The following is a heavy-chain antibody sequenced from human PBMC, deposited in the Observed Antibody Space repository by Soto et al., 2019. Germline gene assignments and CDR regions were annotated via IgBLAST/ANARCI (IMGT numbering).Heavy chain of an antibody. V-gene: IGHV2-5*02. CDR2: IYWDDDK. CDR3: AHRVLRTVFGLVTTTAIYFDF. CDR1: GFSLTTSGVG. D-gene: IGHD3-3*01. Sequence: QITLKESGPPVVKPTETLTLTCTFSGFSLTTSGVGVGWVRQSPGKAPECLALIYWDDDKRYSTSLNSRLIITKGTSKNQVVLTMANVGPADIATYYCAHRVLRTVFGLVTTTAIYFDFWGPGTPVVVSS. J-gene: IGHJ4*02.